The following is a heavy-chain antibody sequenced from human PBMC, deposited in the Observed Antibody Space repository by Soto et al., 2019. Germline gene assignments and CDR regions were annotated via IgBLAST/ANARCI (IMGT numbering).Heavy chain of an antibody. D-gene: IGHD3-9*01. CDR3: AKADRPYYEMLTGPDY. CDR1: GFTFSSYA. V-gene: IGHV3-23*01. Sequence: EVQLLDSGGGLVQPGGSLRLSCATSGFTFSSYAMCWVRQAPGKGLEWVSAISGTGGRTYYAASVKGRFTIARDNSTNALSLQMSSLRAEDTAVYYWAKADRPYYEMLTGPDYWGQGTLVTVSS. J-gene: IGHJ4*02. CDR2: ISGTGGRT.